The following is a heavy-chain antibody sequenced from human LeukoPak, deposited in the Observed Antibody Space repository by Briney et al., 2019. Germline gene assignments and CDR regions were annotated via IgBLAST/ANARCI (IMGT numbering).Heavy chain of an antibody. CDR2: IYSSGST. D-gene: IGHD6-19*01. J-gene: IGHJ4*02. CDR3: ARRAVAENYFDY. Sequence: PSETLSLTCTVSGGSITSYYWSWIRQPSGKGLEWIGYIYSSGSTTYNPSLKSRVTISVDTSKNRFSLKLTSVTAADTAVYYCARRAVAENYFDYWGQGTLVTDSS. V-gene: IGHV4-59*08. CDR1: GGSITSYY.